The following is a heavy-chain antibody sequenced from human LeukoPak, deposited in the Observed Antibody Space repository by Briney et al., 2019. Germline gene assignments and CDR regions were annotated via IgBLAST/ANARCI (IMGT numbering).Heavy chain of an antibody. CDR1: GGSISSYY. J-gene: IGHJ4*02. CDR2: IYTSGST. CDR3: ARGKSSVFDY. D-gene: IGHD2-15*01. Sequence: SETLSLTCSVAGGSISSYYWSWLRQPAGEGLQWIGRIYTSGSTNYNPSLKSRVTMSVDTSKHQFSLKLSSVTAADTAVYYCARGKSSVFDYWGQGTLVTVSS. V-gene: IGHV4-4*07.